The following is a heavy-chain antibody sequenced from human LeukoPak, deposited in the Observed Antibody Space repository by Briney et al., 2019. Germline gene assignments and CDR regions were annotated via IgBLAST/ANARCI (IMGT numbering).Heavy chain of an antibody. D-gene: IGHD3-3*01. CDR2: IRYDGSNK. Sequence: GRSLRLSCAASGFTFSSYAMHWVRQAPGKGLEWVAFIRYDGSNKYYADSVKGRFTISRDNSKNTLYLQMNSLRAEDTAVYYCAKDDYDFWSGYLGFDPWGQGTLVTVSS. CDR3: AKDDYDFWSGYLGFDP. V-gene: IGHV3-30*02. J-gene: IGHJ5*02. CDR1: GFTFSSYA.